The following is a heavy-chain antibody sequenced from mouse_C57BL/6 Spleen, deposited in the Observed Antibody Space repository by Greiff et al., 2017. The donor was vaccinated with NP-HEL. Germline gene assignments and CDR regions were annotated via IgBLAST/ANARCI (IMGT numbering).Heavy chain of an antibody. J-gene: IGHJ4*01. CDR1: GFTFSDYY. CDR2: ISNGGGST. CDR3: ASPYDYDEDYYAMDY. Sequence: EVQLQESGGGLVQPGGSLKLSCAASGFTFSDYYMYWVRQTPEKRLEWVAYISNGGGSTYYPDTVKGRFTISRDNAKNTLYLQMSRLKSEDTAMYYCASPYDYDEDYYAMDYWGQGTSVTVSS. V-gene: IGHV5-12*01. D-gene: IGHD2-4*01.